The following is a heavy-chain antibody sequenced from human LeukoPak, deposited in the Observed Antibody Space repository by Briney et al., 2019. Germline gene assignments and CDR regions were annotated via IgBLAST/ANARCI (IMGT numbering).Heavy chain of an antibody. CDR2: INPNSGGL. J-gene: IGHJ5*02. Sequence: ASVKSSCKASGYTFTGYYMHWVRQAPGQGLEWMGWINPNSGGLNYAQKFQGRVTMTRDTSITTAYMELNRLRSDDTAVYYCARDTAMVSYWFDPWGQGTLVTVSS. CDR1: GYTFTGYY. D-gene: IGHD5-18*01. CDR3: ARDTAMVSYWFDP. V-gene: IGHV1-2*02.